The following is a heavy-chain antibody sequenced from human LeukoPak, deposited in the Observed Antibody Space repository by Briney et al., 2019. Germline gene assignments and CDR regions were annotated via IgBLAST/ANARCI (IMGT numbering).Heavy chain of an antibody. CDR1: GFTFSSYA. Sequence: GGSLRLSCAASGFTFSSYAMSWVRQAPGKGLEWVSGISGNGGNTYYADSVKGRFTISRDNSKGTLYLQLSSLRAEDTALYYCAKGGRHDAFDIWGQGTMVTVSS. CDR3: AKGGRHDAFDI. V-gene: IGHV3-23*01. CDR2: ISGNGGNT. J-gene: IGHJ3*02.